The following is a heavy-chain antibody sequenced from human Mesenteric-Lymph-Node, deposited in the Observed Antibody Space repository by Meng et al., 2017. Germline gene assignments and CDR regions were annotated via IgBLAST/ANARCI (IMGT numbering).Heavy chain of an antibody. Sequence: GESLKISCAASGFTFTNYAFIWVRQAPGKGLDWVAVIWYDGSNKYYADSVKGRFTISRDNSKNTLYLQMNSLTADDTAIYYCAKLWWNGGRTFDIWGQGTEVTVSS. D-gene: IGHD1-1*01. CDR3: AKLWWNGGRTFDI. CDR1: GFTFTNYA. V-gene: IGHV3-33*06. J-gene: IGHJ3*02. CDR2: IWYDGSNK.